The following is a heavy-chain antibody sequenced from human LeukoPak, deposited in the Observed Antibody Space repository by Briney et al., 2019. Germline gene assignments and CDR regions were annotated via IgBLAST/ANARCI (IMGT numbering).Heavy chain of an antibody. D-gene: IGHD5-18*01. V-gene: IGHV3-33*06. CDR3: AKDGDTAMVFDY. J-gene: IGHJ4*02. CDR2: IWYDGSSK. Sequence: GGSLRLSCAASGFTFSTYGMHWVRQAPGKGLEWVALIWYDGSSKYYADSVKGRFTISRDNSKNTLYLQVNSLRAEDTAVYYCAKDGDTAMVFDYWGQGTLVTVSS. CDR1: GFTFSTYG.